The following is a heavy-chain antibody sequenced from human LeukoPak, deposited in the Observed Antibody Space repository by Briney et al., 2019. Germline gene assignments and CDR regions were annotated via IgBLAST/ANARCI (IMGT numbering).Heavy chain of an antibody. V-gene: IGHV1-18*04. J-gene: IGHJ6*02. CDR3: ARDEGKWFGESDYYYYGMDV. D-gene: IGHD3-10*01. CDR1: GYALDSHI. CDR2: ISVYKANA. Sequence: ASVKVSCMPSGYALDSHIISWVRQVPRQRLEWVWRISVYKANATYAQKFQDGVTMTTDTSTSTAYMELRRLTSDDTAVYYCARDEGKWFGESDYYYYGMDVWSQGTSASVSS.